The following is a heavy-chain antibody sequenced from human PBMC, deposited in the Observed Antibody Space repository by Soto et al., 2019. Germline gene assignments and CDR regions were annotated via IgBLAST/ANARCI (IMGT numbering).Heavy chain of an antibody. CDR1: GGSISTGVYY. V-gene: IGHV4-31*03. CDR2: IYNNSTT. Sequence: QVQLQESGPGLVKPSQTLSLTCTVSGGSISTGVYYWSWIRRHPGKGLEWIGYIYNNSTTDYNPSLNSRVTISVDTSKNQFSLKLSSVTVADTAVYYCARHPAPLGQGALVTVSS. J-gene: IGHJ5*02. CDR3: ARHPAP.